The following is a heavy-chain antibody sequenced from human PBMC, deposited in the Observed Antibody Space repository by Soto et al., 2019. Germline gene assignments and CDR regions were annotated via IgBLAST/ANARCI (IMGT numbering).Heavy chain of an antibody. V-gene: IGHV1-2*04. D-gene: IGHD2-8*02. Sequence: QVHLVQSGAEVKRAGASVTVSCKASGYTFSDYYIHWVRQAPGQGLQWMGCINPKSGDRRYPQMFRGWVFMNRDTSISTAYMEVSGLKADDTAVYFCARGAEVGIELAAFDQWGQGTLVTVSA. CDR3: ARGAEVGIELAAFDQ. CDR2: INPKSGDR. CDR1: GYTFSDYY. J-gene: IGHJ4*02.